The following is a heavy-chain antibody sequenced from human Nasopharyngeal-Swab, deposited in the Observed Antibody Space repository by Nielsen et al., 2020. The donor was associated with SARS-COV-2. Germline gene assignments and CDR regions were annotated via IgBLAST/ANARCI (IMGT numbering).Heavy chain of an antibody. D-gene: IGHD3-22*01. J-gene: IGHJ5*02. CDR2: ISSSGSTI. V-gene: IGHV3-11*01. CDR3: ARDRDSSGYYLGNWFDP. Sequence: GGSLRLSCAASGFTFSDYYMSWIRQAPGKGLEWVSYISSSGSTIYYADSVKGRFTISRDNAKNSLYLQMNSLRAEDTAVYCCARDRDSSGYYLGNWFDPWGQGTLVTVSS. CDR1: GFTFSDYY.